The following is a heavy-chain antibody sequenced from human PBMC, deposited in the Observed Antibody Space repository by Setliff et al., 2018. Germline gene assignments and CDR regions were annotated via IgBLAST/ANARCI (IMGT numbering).Heavy chain of an antibody. CDR3: VRAGFDAISNGLDY. CDR1: GYTFTSYG. V-gene: IGHV1-18*01. J-gene: IGHJ4*02. D-gene: IGHD3-3*01. CDR2: ISAYNGNT. Sequence: ASVKVSCKASGYTFTSYGISWVRQAPGQGLEWMGWISAYNGNTNYAQKLQGRITMTTDTSTSTAYMELRSLRSDDTAVYYCVRAGFDAISNGLDYWGQGTLVTVSS.